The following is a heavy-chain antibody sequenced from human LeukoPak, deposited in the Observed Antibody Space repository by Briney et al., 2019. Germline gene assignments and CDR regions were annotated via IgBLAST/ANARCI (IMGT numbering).Heavy chain of an antibody. J-gene: IGHJ4*02. D-gene: IGHD2-15*01. CDR3: ARELPFDY. CDR2: IKSDGSRT. CDR1: GFTFDDYT. Sequence: GGSLRLSCAASGFTFDDYTMHWVRQAPGKGLVWVSRIKSDGSRTDYADSVKGRFTISRDNAKNTLYLQMNSLRAEDTAIYYCARELPFDYWGQGTLVTVSS. V-gene: IGHV3-74*01.